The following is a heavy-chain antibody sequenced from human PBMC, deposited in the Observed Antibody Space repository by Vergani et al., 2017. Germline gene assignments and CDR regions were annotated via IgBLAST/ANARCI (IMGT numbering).Heavy chain of an antibody. CDR1: GFTFDDYA. J-gene: IGHJ4*02. V-gene: IGHV3-9*03. CDR2: ISWNSGSI. D-gene: IGHD1-26*01. Sequence: EVQLVESGGGLVQPGRSLRLSCAASGFTFDDYAIHWVRQAPGKGLEWVSGISWNSGSIGYADSVKGRFTISRDNAKNSLYLQMNSLRAEDIALYYCAASTGSYYYFDYWGQGTLVTVSS. CDR3: AASTGSYYYFDY.